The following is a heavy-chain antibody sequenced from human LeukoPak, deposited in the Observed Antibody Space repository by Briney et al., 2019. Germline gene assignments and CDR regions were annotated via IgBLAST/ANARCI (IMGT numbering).Heavy chain of an antibody. Sequence: GGSLRLSCAASGFTFSSYGMHWVRQAPGKGLEWVAVIWYDGSNKNYADSVKGRFTISRDNSKNTLYLQMNSLRAEDTAVYYCARDPRYCSGGSCYSHPERKDPFDYWGQGTLVTVSS. D-gene: IGHD2-15*01. CDR2: IWYDGSNK. V-gene: IGHV3-33*01. CDR3: ARDPRYCSGGSCYSHPERKDPFDY. J-gene: IGHJ4*02. CDR1: GFTFSSYG.